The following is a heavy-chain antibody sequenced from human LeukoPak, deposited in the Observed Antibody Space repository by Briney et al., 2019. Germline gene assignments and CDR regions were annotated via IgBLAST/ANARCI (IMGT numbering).Heavy chain of an antibody. J-gene: IGHJ6*02. Sequence: SETLSLTCTVSGGSISGYYWTWIRQPPGKGLECIGYIYYSGSTNYNPSLKSRVTISVDTSKNQFSLKLSSVTAAGTAVYFCARIMAVRGAPDYFHYGIDVWGQGTLVTVSS. CDR2: IYYSGST. CDR3: ARIMAVRGAPDYFHYGIDV. V-gene: IGHV4-59*01. CDR1: GGSISGYY. D-gene: IGHD3-10*01.